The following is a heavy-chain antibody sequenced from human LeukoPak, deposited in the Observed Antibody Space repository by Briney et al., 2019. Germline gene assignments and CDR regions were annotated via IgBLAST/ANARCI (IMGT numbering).Heavy chain of an antibody. Sequence: ASVKVSCKVSGYTLTELSMHWVRQAPGKGLEWMGGFDPEDGETIYAQKFQGRVTMTEGTSTDTAYMELSSLRSEDTAVYYCATTNLRFLEWLPPDYWGQGTLVTVSS. D-gene: IGHD3-3*01. CDR1: GYTLTELS. CDR3: ATTNLRFLEWLPPDY. J-gene: IGHJ4*02. CDR2: FDPEDGET. V-gene: IGHV1-24*01.